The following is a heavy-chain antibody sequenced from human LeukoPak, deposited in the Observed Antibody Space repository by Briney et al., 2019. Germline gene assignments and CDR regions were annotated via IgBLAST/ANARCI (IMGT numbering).Heavy chain of an antibody. J-gene: IGHJ4*02. V-gene: IGHV4-34*01. D-gene: IGHD6-19*01. CDR2: INHSGST. Sequence: SETLSLTCAVYGGSFSGYYWSWIRQPPGKGLEWIGEINHSGSTNYNPSLKSRVTISVDTSKNQFSLKLSSVTAADTAVYYCASLAVAVDYWGQGTLVTVSS. CDR1: GGSFSGYY. CDR3: ASLAVAVDY.